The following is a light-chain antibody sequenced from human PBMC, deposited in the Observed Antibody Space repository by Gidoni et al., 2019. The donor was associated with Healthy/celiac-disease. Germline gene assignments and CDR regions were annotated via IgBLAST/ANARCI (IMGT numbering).Light chain of an antibody. Sequence: IVLTQSPATMSLSPGEGATLSCRASQSVSSYLAWYQQKPGQAPRLLIYYASNRATGIPARFSGSGSGTDFTLTISSLEPEDFAVYYCQQRSNWPMCSFGQGTKLEIK. V-gene: IGKV3-11*01. CDR1: QSVSSY. CDR3: QQRSNWPMCS. CDR2: YAS. J-gene: IGKJ2*04.